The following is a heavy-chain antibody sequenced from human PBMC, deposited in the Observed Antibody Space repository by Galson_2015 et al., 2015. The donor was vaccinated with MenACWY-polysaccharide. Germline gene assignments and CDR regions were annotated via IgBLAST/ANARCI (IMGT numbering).Heavy chain of an antibody. D-gene: IGHD5-12*01. V-gene: IGHV3-48*02. CDR3: ARDNMVAGAVDI. J-gene: IGHJ3*02. CDR2: ISSSSSTI. CDR1: GFTFSYYN. Sequence: SLRLSCAASGFTFSYYNMDWVRQAPGKGLEWVSYISSSSSTISYAESETGRFNISRDNDNNSLYLQMNSLRDEDTAVYYCARDNMVAGAVDIWGQGTMVTVSS.